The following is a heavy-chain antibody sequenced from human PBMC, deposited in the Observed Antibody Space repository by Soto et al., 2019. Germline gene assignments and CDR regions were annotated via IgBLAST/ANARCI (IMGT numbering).Heavy chain of an antibody. V-gene: IGHV3-23*01. CDR1: GFTFSSYA. J-gene: IGHJ6*03. D-gene: IGHD3-10*01. CDR3: AKDSGAYGSGSYYYMDV. CDR2: ISGSGGST. Sequence: GGSLILSCAASGFTFSSYAMSWVRQAPGKGLEWVSAISGSGGSTYYADSVKGRFTISRDNSKNTLYLQMNSLRAEDTAVYYCAKDSGAYGSGSYYYMDVWGKGTTVTVSS.